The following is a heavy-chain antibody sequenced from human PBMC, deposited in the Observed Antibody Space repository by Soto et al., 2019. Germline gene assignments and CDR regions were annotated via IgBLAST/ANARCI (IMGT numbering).Heavy chain of an antibody. D-gene: IGHD4-17*01. J-gene: IGHJ3*02. CDR3: ARIHNDYGDHDAFDI. Sequence: QVTLKESGPVLVKPTEPLTLTCTVSGFSLSNARMGVSWIRQPPGKALEWLAHIFSNDEKSYSTSLTSRLTISKDTSQSQVFLTMTNMDPVDTATYYFARIHNDYGDHDAFDIWGQGTMVTVSS. V-gene: IGHV2-26*01. CDR2: IFSNDEK. CDR1: GFSLSNARMG.